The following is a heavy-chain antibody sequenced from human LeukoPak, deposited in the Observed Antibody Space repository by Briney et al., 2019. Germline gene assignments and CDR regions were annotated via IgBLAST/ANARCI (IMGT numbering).Heavy chain of an antibody. CDR1: GYTFTGYY. Sequence: ASVKVSCKASGYTFTGYYMHWVRQAPGQGLEWMGWINPNSGGTNYAQKFQGRVTMTRDTSISTAYMELSRLRSDDTAVYYCARDRSDSSGWYYVLGYWGQGTPVTVSS. CDR2: INPNSGGT. J-gene: IGHJ4*02. CDR3: ARDRSDSSGWYYVLGY. D-gene: IGHD6-19*01. V-gene: IGHV1-2*02.